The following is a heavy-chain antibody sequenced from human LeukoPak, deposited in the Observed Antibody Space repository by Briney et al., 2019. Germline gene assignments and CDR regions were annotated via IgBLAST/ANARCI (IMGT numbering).Heavy chain of an antibody. Sequence: SETLSLTCTVSGGSISSSSYYWGWIRQPPGKGLEWIGSIYYSGSTYYNPSLKSRVTISVDTSKNQFSLKLSSVTAADTAVYYCARSNLIAAAYLDYWGQGTLVTVSS. CDR3: ARSNLIAAAYLDY. CDR2: IYYSGST. V-gene: IGHV4-39*07. J-gene: IGHJ4*02. CDR1: GGSISSSSYY. D-gene: IGHD6-13*01.